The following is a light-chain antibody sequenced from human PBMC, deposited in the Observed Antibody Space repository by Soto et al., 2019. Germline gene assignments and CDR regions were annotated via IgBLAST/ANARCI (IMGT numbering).Light chain of an antibody. CDR3: QQRSNWLFT. J-gene: IGKJ4*01. CDR2: RAS. Sequence: LVMTQCPAALYMSPVETATLSFRASQTIYSNVAWYQQRPGQPPRLLIYRASNRATGIPARFSGSGSGTDFTLTISSLEPEDFAVYYCQQRSNWLFTFGGGTKVDIK. V-gene: IGKV3-11*01. CDR1: QTIYSN.